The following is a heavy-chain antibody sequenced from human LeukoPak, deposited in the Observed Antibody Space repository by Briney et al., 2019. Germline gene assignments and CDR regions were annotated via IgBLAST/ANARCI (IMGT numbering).Heavy chain of an antibody. D-gene: IGHD2-21*02. V-gene: IGHV4-39*01. CDR2: IYYSGST. CDR1: GGSISSSSYY. J-gene: IGHJ4*02. Sequence: SETLSLTCTVSGGSISSSSYYWGWIRQPPGKGLEWIGSIYYSGSTYYNPSLKSRVTISVDTSKNQFSLKLSSVTAADTAVYYCARHAYCGGDCYFNPAQYFDYWGQGTLVTVSS. CDR3: ARHAYCGGDCYFNPAQYFDY.